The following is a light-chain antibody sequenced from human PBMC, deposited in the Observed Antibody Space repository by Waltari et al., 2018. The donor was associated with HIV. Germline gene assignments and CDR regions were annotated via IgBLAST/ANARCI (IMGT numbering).Light chain of an antibody. V-gene: IGLV2-8*01. CDR1: SSDVGSYNY. J-gene: IGLJ2*01. Sequence: QSALTQPPSASGSPGQSVTISCTGTSSDVGSYNYVSWYQQHPGKAPRLIIYDVSQRPSGVPDRFSGAKYGNTASLTVSGLQAEDEADYYCSSYAGSNNLLFGGGTKLTVL. CDR3: SSYAGSNNLL. CDR2: DVS.